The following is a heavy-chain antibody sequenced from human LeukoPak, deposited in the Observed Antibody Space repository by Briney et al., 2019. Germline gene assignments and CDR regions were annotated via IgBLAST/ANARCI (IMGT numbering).Heavy chain of an antibody. Sequence: SETLPLTCTVSGGSISSYYWSWIRQPPGKGLEWIGYIYYSGSTNYNPSLKSRVTISVDTSKNQFSLKLNSVTAADTAVYYCAGGGDSGGYYYPMFDYWGQGTLVTVSS. D-gene: IGHD3-22*01. CDR1: GGSISSYY. J-gene: IGHJ4*02. CDR2: IYYSGST. CDR3: AGGGDSGGYYYPMFDY. V-gene: IGHV4-59*01.